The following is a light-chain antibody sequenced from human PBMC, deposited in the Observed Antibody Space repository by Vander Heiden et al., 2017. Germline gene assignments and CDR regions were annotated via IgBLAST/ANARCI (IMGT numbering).Light chain of an antibody. J-gene: IGLJ2*01. CDR1: SLRSYY. CDR3: NSRDSSGNHVV. CDR2: GKN. Sequence: GQTVRITCQGDSLRSYYASWYQQKPGQAPVLVIYGKNNRPSGITDRFSGSSSGNTASLTITGAQAEDEADYYCNSRDSSGNHVVFGGGTKLTVL. V-gene: IGLV3-19*01.